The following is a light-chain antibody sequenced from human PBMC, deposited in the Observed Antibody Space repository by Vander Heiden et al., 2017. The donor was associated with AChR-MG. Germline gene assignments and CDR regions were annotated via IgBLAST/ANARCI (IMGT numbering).Light chain of an antibody. V-gene: IGLV3-1*01. Sequence: SYELTHPPSVSVSPGQTASITCSGDKLGNKYASWYQQKPGQSPVLVIYQDINRPSGIPERFSGSNSGNTATLTISGTQAMDEADYYCQAWDRSSVVFGGGTKLTGL. CDR2: QDI. CDR1: KLGNKY. CDR3: QAWDRSSVV. J-gene: IGLJ2*01.